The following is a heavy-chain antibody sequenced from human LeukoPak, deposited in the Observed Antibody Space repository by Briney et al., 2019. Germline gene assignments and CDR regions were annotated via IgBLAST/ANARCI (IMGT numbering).Heavy chain of an antibody. J-gene: IGHJ5*02. CDR3: ARQSGAVSGTRFNWFDP. V-gene: IGHV5-51*01. CDR1: GYSFTSYW. D-gene: IGHD6-19*01. CDR2: IFPGDYDT. Sequence: GESLKISCKGSGYSFTSYWIGWVRQMPGKGLEWLGIIFPGDYDTRYSPSFQVQVTIPADKSISTAYLQWSSLKASDTAMYYCARQSGAVSGTRFNWFDPCGQGTLVTVSS.